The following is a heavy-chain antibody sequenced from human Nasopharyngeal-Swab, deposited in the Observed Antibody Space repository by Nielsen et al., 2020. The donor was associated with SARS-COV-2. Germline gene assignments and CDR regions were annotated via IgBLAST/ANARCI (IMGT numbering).Heavy chain of an antibody. D-gene: IGHD6-19*01. CDR3: ATGPASIAVAGTSYYYYGMDV. J-gene: IGHJ6*02. V-gene: IGHV1-24*01. CDR1: GYTLTELS. Sequence: ASVKVSCKVSGYTLTELSMHWVRQAPGEGLEWMGGFDPEDGETIYAQKFQGRVTMTEDTSTDTAYMELSSLRSEDTAVHYCATGPASIAVAGTSYYYYGMDVWGQGTTVTVSS. CDR2: FDPEDGET.